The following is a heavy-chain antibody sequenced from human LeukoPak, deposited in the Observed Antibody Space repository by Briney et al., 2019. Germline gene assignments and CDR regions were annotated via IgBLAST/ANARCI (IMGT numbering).Heavy chain of an antibody. CDR3: ARAVDTAIYYGMDV. Sequence: SETLSLTCAVYGGSFGGYYWSWIRQPPGKGLEWIGEINHSGSTNYNPSLKSRVTISVDTSKNQFSLKLSSVTAADTAVYYCARAVDTAIYYGMDVWGQGTTVTVSS. CDR2: INHSGST. CDR1: GGSFGGYY. J-gene: IGHJ6*02. V-gene: IGHV4-34*01. D-gene: IGHD5-18*01.